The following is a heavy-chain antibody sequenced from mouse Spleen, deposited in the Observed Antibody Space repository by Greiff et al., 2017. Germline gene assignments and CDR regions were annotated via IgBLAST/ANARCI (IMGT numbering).Heavy chain of an antibody. CDR3: TRAPFITTVVATRVY. V-gene: IGHV1-15*01. CDR1: GYTFTDYE. Sequence: QVQLKESGAELVRPGASVTLSCKASGYTFTDYEMHWVKQTPVHGLEWIGAIDPETGGTAYNQKFKGKAILTADKSSSTAYMELRSLTSEDSAVYYCTRAPFITTVVATRVYWGQGTLVTVSA. CDR2: IDPETGGT. J-gene: IGHJ3*01. D-gene: IGHD1-1*01.